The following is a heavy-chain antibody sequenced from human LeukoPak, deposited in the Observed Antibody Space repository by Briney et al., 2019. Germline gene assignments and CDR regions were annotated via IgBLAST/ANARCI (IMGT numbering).Heavy chain of an antibody. CDR2: ISYDGSNQ. V-gene: IGHV3-30*18. CDR3: VKDLGWLQYGGY. CDR1: GFTFSIYG. Sequence: AGGSLRLSCAASGFTFSIYGMHWARQAPGKGLEWVAVISYDGSNQYYADSVKGRFTISRDNSKNTLYLQMNSLRAEDTAVYYCVKDLGWLQYGGYWGQGTLVTVSS. J-gene: IGHJ4*02. D-gene: IGHD5-24*01.